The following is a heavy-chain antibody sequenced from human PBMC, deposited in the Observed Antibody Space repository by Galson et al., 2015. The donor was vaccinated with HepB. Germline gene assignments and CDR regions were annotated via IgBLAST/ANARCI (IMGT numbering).Heavy chain of an antibody. CDR3: TRRGPIAAAGYYYYGMDV. CDR2: IRSKANSYAT. D-gene: IGHD6-13*01. J-gene: IGHJ6*02. Sequence: SLRLSCAASGFTFSGSAMHWVRQASGKGLEWVGRIRSKANSYATAYAASVKGRFTISRDDSKNTAYLQMNSLKTEDTAVYYCTRRGPIAAAGYYYYGMDVWGQGTTVTVSS. CDR1: GFTFSGSA. V-gene: IGHV3-73*01.